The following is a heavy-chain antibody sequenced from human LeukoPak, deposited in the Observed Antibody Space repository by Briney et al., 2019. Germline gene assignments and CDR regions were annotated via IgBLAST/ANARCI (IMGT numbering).Heavy chain of an antibody. CDR2: ISVYNGNT. Sequence: ASVKVSFKSSGYTFTIYGISWVRDGPGQGLGLVWWISVYNGNTNYAQKLQGRVTMTTDTSTSTAYMELRSLRSDDTAVYYCARESGIAAAGTYGYWGQGTLVTVSS. CDR3: ARESGIAAAGTYGY. CDR1: GYTFTIYG. J-gene: IGHJ4*02. V-gene: IGHV1-18*01. D-gene: IGHD6-13*01.